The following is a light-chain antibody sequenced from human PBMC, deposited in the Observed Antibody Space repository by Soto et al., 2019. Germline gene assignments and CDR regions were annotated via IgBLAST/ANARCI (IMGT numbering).Light chain of an antibody. V-gene: IGLV2-14*01. CDR2: EVS. Sequence: QSVLTQPPSASGSPGQSVTISCTGTSSDVGGYIFVSWYQHHPGKVPKLMIYEVSNRPSGVSNRFSGSKSGNTASLTISGLQPEDEADYYCSSYTSRGTLLFGGGTKVTVL. J-gene: IGLJ2*01. CDR3: SSYTSRGTLL. CDR1: SSDVGGYIF.